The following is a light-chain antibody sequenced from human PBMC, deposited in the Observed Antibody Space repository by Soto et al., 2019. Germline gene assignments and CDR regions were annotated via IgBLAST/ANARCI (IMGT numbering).Light chain of an antibody. Sequence: QSALTQPASVSGSPGQSITISCTGTSSDVGSYNLVSWYQQHPGKAPKLMIYEVSKRPSGVSNRFSGSKSGNTASLTISGLQAEDEADYYCCSYAGSSTFVFGGGTQLTVL. V-gene: IGLV2-23*02. J-gene: IGLJ2*01. CDR1: SSDVGSYNL. CDR2: EVS. CDR3: CSYAGSSTFV.